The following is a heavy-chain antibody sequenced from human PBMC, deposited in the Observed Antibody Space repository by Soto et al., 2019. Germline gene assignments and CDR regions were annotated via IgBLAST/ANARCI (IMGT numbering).Heavy chain of an antibody. V-gene: IGHV3-48*03. Sequence: GGSLRLSTETTGFTFSSHEMNWIRQTPGKRLEWIAKISGSGSTINYADSVKGRFTISRDNVQRTLHLQMDSLRVEDTGVYYCARGGVYWGRGTLVTVSS. D-gene: IGHD2-8*01. CDR1: GFTFSSHE. CDR2: ISGSGSTI. J-gene: IGHJ1*01. CDR3: ARGGVY.